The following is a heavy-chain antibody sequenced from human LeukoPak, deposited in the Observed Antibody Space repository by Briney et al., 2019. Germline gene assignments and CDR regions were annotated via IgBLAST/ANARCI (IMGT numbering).Heavy chain of an antibody. Sequence: HPGGSLRLSCAASGFTFSSYAMHWVRQAPGKGLEWVAVISYDGSNKYYADSVKGRFTISRDNSKNTLYLQMNSLRAEDTAVYYCARDRLYYDSSGSNHFDYWGQGTLVTVSS. D-gene: IGHD3-22*01. CDR1: GFTFSSYA. J-gene: IGHJ4*02. CDR2: ISYDGSNK. CDR3: ARDRLYYDSSGSNHFDY. V-gene: IGHV3-30*04.